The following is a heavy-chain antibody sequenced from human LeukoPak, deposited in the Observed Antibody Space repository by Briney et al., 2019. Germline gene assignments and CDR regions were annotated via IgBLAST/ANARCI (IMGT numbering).Heavy chain of an antibody. D-gene: IGHD6-13*01. Sequence: ASVKVSCKASGYAFTSYGISWVRQAPGQGLEWMGRINPNSGGTNYAQKFQGRVTMTRDTSISTAYMELSRLRSDDTAVYYCARDRRIAAAGINWFDPWGQGTLVTVSS. CDR3: ARDRRIAAAGINWFDP. J-gene: IGHJ5*02. CDR2: INPNSGGT. CDR1: GYAFTSYG. V-gene: IGHV1-2*06.